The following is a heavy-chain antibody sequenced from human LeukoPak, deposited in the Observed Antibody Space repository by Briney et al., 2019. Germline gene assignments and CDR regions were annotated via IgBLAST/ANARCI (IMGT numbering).Heavy chain of an antibody. CDR3: EKEMGYCTGGSCYRWFDS. CDR2: ISTSSTTI. D-gene: IGHD2-15*01. J-gene: IGHJ5*01. V-gene: IGHV3-48*01. Sequence: PGGSLRLSCAASGFTFSIYSMSGVRQAPGKGLEWLSYISTSSTTIYYADSVKGRFTISRDDARNSLSLQMNSLRADDTAVYYCEKEMGYCTGGSCYRWFDSWGQGTLVTVSS. CDR1: GFTFSIYS.